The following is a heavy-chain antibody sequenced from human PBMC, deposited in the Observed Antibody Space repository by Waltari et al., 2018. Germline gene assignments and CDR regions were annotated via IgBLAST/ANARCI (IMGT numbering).Heavy chain of an antibody. CDR3: ARHGGYFSNFDY. J-gene: IGHJ4*02. D-gene: IGHD2-21*01. CDR1: GGSISPIGYY. Sequence: QLQLQESGPGLVKPSETLSLTCTVSGGSISPIGYYWAWVRQPPGKGLEWIGTIYHSGTTYYNLSLESRVTISVDTSRNQFSLKLRSVTAADTAVYYCARHGGYFSNFDYWGQGTLVTVSS. V-gene: IGHV4-39*01. CDR2: IYHSGTT.